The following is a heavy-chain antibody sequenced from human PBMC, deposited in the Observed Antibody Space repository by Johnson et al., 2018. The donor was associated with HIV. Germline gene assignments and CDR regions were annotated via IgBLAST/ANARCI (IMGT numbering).Heavy chain of an antibody. CDR1: GFTFSSYA. V-gene: IGHV3-30-3*01. J-gene: IGHJ3*02. Sequence: QEKLVESGGGVVQPGRSLRLSCAASGFTFSSYAMHWVRQAPGKGLEWVAVISYDGSNKYYADSVKGRFTISRDNSKNTLHLQMNSLRAEDTAVYYCARDKGGIVGYDAFDIWGQGTMVTVSS. CDR3: ARDKGGIVGYDAFDI. D-gene: IGHD1-26*01. CDR2: ISYDGSNK.